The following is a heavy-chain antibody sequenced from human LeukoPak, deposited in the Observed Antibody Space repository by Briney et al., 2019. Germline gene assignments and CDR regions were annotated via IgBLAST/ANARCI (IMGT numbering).Heavy chain of an antibody. CDR1: GYTFTSNY. J-gene: IGHJ3*02. Sequence: ASVKVSCKASGYTFTSNYMHWVRQAPGQGLEWMGIINPSGGSTSYAQKFQGRVTMARDTSTSTVYMELSSLRSEDTAVYYCARSHFWSAYAFDIWGQGTMVTVSS. V-gene: IGHV1-46*01. CDR3: ARSHFWSAYAFDI. D-gene: IGHD3-3*02. CDR2: INPSGGST.